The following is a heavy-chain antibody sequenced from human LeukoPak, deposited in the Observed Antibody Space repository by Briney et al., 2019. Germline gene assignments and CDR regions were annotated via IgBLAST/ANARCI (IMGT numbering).Heavy chain of an antibody. D-gene: IGHD6-13*01. CDR3: AGSSSWYYYYMDV. V-gene: IGHV1-69*05. Sequence: GASVKVSCKASGGTFSSYAISWVRQAPGQGLEWMGGIIPIFGTANYAQKLQGRVTMTTDTSTSTAYMELRSLRSDDTAVYYCAGSSSWYYYYMDVWGKGTTVTVSS. CDR2: IIPIFGTA. CDR1: GGTFSSYA. J-gene: IGHJ6*03.